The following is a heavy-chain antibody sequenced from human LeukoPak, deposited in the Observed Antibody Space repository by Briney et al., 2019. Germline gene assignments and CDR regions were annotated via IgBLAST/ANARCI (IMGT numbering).Heavy chain of an antibody. CDR1: GCSISSGYY. CDR3: ARVDSSGWYFFDY. J-gene: IGHJ4*02. Sequence: PSETLSLTCTVSGCSISSGYYWGWIRQPPGKGLEWIGSIYHSRSTYYNPSLKSRVTISVDTSKNQFSLKLSSVTAADTAVYYCARVDSSGWYFFDYWGQGTLVTVSS. D-gene: IGHD6-19*01. V-gene: IGHV4-38-2*02. CDR2: IYHSRST.